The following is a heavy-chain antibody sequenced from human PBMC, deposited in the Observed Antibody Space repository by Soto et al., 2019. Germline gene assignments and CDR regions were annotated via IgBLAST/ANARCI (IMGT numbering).Heavy chain of an antibody. Sequence: GGSLRLSCAASGFTFSSYWMSWVRQAPGKGLEWVANIKQDGSEKYYVDSVKGRFTISRDNAKNSLYLQMNSLRAEDTAVYYCAREGLGYCSGGSCYVPGYYYYYYMDVWGKGTTVTVSS. CDR1: GFTFSSYW. CDR3: AREGLGYCSGGSCYVPGYYYYYYMDV. D-gene: IGHD2-15*01. J-gene: IGHJ6*03. V-gene: IGHV3-7*01. CDR2: IKQDGSEK.